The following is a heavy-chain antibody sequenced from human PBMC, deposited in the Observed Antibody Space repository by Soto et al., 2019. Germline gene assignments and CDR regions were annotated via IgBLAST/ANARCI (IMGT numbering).Heavy chain of an antibody. CDR2: ISSSGSTI. D-gene: IGHD3-16*01. CDR1: GFTFSSYE. J-gene: IGHJ6*02. CDR3: ARGEGLNYYYYGMDV. V-gene: IGHV3-48*03. Sequence: PGGSLRLSCAASGFTFSSYEMNWVRQAPGKGLEWVSYISSSGSTIYYADSVKGRFTISRDNAKNSLYLQMNSLRAEDTAVYYCARGEGLNYYYYGMDVRGQGTTVTVSS.